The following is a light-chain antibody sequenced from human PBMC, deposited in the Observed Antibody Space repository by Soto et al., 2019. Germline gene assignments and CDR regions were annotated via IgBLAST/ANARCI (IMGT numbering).Light chain of an antibody. CDR3: QQFYSTPWT. V-gene: IGKV4-1*01. Sequence: DIVVTQSPASLAVSLGARATINCKSSQSVLSSSNNKNYFAWYQQKPGQPPKLLFYWASTRESGVPDRFSGSGSGADFTLTISSLQVEDVAVYYCQQFYSTPWTFGQGTKVEIK. CDR1: QSVLSSSNNKNY. CDR2: WAS. J-gene: IGKJ1*01.